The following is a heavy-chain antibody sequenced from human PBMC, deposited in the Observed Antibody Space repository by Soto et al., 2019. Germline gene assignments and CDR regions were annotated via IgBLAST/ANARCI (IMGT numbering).Heavy chain of an antibody. J-gene: IGHJ4*02. V-gene: IGHV3-64D*06. CDR1: GLTFSRYA. D-gene: IGHD5-18*01. CDR3: VKTLQYSYGLPH. CDR2: ISSNGGST. Sequence: GGSLRLSCSASGLTFSRYAMHWVRQAPGKGLEYVSAISSNGGSTYYADSVKGRFTISRDNSKNTLYLQMSSLRAEDTAVYYCVKTLQYSYGLPHWGQGTLVTVSS.